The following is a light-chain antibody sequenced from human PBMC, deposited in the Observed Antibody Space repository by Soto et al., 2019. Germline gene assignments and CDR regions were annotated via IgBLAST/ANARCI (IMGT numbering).Light chain of an antibody. CDR1: QSVSTT. CDR3: PQYKEWRQT. CDR2: GAS. V-gene: IGKV3-15*01. J-gene: IGKJ1*01. Sequence: EIVMTQSPATLSVSQGQRASLSCRASQSVSTTVAWYHQKPGQAPRLLVYGASTRATDIPARFSGSGAGKDYTLPTTSLQSEDFGVNFCPQYKEWRQTFGQGTKVDIX.